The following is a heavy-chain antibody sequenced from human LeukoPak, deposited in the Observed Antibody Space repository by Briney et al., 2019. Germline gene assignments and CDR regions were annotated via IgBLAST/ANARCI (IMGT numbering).Heavy chain of an antibody. V-gene: IGHV4-39*07. D-gene: IGHD2-8*02. CDR3: ARNRHWSDAFDI. J-gene: IGHJ3*02. CDR2: IYSTGST. Sequence: SETLSLTCTVSDGSISSSSYYWSWIRQPPGKGLEWIGSIYSTGSTYYNPSLNSRVTISLDTSKNQFSLKLNSVTAAVTAVYYCARNRHWSDAFDIWGQGTMVTVSS. CDR1: DGSISSSSYY.